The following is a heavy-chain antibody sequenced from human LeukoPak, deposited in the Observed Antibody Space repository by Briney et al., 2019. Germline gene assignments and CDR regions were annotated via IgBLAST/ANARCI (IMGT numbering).Heavy chain of an antibody. CDR3: ARLGYCSGGSCYYYYYMDV. CDR1: GDSISSGDYY. J-gene: IGHJ6*03. CDR2: ISSSGST. D-gene: IGHD2-15*01. V-gene: IGHV4-61*02. Sequence: SQTLSLTCTVSGDSISSGDYYWSWIRQPAGKGLESIGRISSSGSTNYNPSLKSRVTISVDTSKNQFSLKLSSVTAADTAVYYCARLGYCSGGSCYYYYYMDVWGKGTTVTVSS.